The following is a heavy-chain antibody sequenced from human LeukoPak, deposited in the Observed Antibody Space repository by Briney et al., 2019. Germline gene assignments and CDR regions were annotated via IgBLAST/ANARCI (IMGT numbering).Heavy chain of an antibody. CDR2: ISASGGST. V-gene: IGHV3-23*01. Sequence: GGSLRLSCAASGFTFSSYAMTWVRQAPGKGRGWVSIISASGGSTSYADSVQGRFTISRDNSKNTLYLQMNSLRAEDTAVYYCAKDSASGGDFWGYFDLWGRGTQVTVSS. CDR3: AKDSASGGDFWGYFDL. CDR1: GFTFSSYA. J-gene: IGHJ2*01. D-gene: IGHD2-21*02.